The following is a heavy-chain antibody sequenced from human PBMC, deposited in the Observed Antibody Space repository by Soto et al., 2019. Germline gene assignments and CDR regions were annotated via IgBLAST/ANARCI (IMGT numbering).Heavy chain of an antibody. J-gene: IGHJ5*02. CDR2: IHHGGTT. Sequence: QLQLQASGPGLVKTSETLSLTCTVAGASISNNGDYWGWIRQPPGKGLEWIASIHHGGTTYYNPSLYGRVTMSVDTSRNQFSLRLPSVTAADTAYYYCARSQGITTFNWFDPWGQGTLVTVSS. V-gene: IGHV4-39*01. CDR3: ARSQGITTFNWFDP. CDR1: GASISNNGDY. D-gene: IGHD3-3*01.